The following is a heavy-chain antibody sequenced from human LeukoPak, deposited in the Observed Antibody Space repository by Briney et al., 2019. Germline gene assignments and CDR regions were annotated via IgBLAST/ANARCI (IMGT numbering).Heavy chain of an antibody. CDR3: ARDYLGGSYGY. Sequence: ASVKVSCKASGYTFTGYYMHWVRQAPGQGLEWMGWINPNSGGTIYAQKFQGRVTMTRDTSISTAYMELSRLRSDDTAVYYCARDYLGGSYGYWGQGTLVTVSS. CDR1: GYTFTGYY. CDR2: INPNSGGT. D-gene: IGHD1-26*01. J-gene: IGHJ4*02. V-gene: IGHV1-2*02.